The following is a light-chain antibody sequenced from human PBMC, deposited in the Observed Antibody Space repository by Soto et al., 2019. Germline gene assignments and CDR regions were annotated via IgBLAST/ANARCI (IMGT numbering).Light chain of an antibody. V-gene: IGKV3-11*01. CDR2: DAS. J-gene: IGKJ1*01. CDR1: QNVRSY. CDR3: QQRTNWPPSWT. Sequence: EIVLTQSPATLSLSPGERATLSCRASQNVRSYLAWYQQKPGQAPRLLIYDASDRATGIPARFSGSGSGTDFTLTISSLKPEDFAVYYCQQRTNWPPSWTFGQGTKVEIK.